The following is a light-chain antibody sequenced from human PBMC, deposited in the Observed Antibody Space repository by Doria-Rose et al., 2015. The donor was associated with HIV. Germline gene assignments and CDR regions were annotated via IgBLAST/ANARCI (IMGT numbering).Light chain of an antibody. Sequence: TQSPGTLSLSPGERATLSCRASQSFSCTYLAWYQQKPGQAPSLLIYDGSTRATGIPDRFSASGSGTDFPLTINRLEPEDFALYYCHQYGTSWTFGQGTKVEI. CDR2: DGS. CDR3: HQYGTSWT. CDR1: QSFSCTY. J-gene: IGKJ1*01. V-gene: IGKV3-20*01.